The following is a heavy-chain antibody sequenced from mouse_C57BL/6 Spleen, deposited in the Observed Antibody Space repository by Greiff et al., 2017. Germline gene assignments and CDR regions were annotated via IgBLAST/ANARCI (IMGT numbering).Heavy chain of an antibody. D-gene: IGHD2-4*01. CDR1: GYAFSSSW. Sequence: VKLQQSGPELVKPGASVKISCKASGYAFSSSWMNWVKQRPGKGLEWIGRIYPGDGDTNYNGKFKGKATLTADKSSSTAYMQLSSLTSEDSAVYFCAKEGLYDYDGYYFDYWGQGTTLTVSS. CDR3: AKEGLYDYDGYYFDY. CDR2: IYPGDGDT. J-gene: IGHJ2*01. V-gene: IGHV1-82*01.